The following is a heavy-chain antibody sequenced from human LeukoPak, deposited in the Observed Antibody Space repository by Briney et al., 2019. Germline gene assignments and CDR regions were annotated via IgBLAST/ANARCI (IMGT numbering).Heavy chain of an antibody. CDR1: VYAFTDYF. CDR2: INPNFGGT. J-gene: IGHJ4*02. V-gene: IGHV1-2*02. CDR3: ARGSQGFDY. Sequence: ASVNVSCKTSVYAFTDYFMHWVRQAPGRGPEWMGLINPNFGGTAYAHKFQDRVTMTRDTSISTVYMELTSLTSDDTAVYYCARGSQGFDYWGQGTLVTVSS.